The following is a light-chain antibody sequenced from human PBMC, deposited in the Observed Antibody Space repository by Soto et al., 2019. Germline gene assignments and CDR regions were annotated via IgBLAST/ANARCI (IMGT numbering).Light chain of an antibody. V-gene: IGKV3-20*01. CDR2: GAS. CDR1: QSVSSSY. Sequence: EIVLTQSPGTLSLSPGERATLSCRTSQSVSSSYLAWYQQKPGQAPRLLIYGASSRATGIPDRFRGSGSGTDFTLTISRLEPEDFVVYYCQQYGSSAGAFGQGTKVEIK. CDR3: QQYGSSAGA. J-gene: IGKJ1*01.